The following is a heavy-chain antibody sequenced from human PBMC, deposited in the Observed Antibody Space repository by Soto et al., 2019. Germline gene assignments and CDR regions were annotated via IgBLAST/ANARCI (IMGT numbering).Heavy chain of an antibody. D-gene: IGHD6-13*01. CDR3: ARHPERIAEIGWFDP. CDR2: IFYSGTT. J-gene: IGHJ5*02. Sequence: SETLSLTCTVSGGSISSGGYYWSWIRQHPGKGLEWIGYIFYSGTTYYNPSLKSRVTISRDNAKNSLYLQMNSLRAEDTAVYYCARHPERIAEIGWFDPWGQGTLVTVSS. V-gene: IGHV4-31*03. CDR1: GGSISSGGYY.